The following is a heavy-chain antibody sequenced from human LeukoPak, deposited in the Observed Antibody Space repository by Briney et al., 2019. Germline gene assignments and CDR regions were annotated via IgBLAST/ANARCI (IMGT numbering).Heavy chain of an antibody. CDR2: ISYDGSNK. Sequence: GGSLRLSCAASGFTFSSYAMHWVRQAPGKGLEWVAFISYDGSNKYYADSVKGRFTISRDNSKNTLYLQMNSLRAEDTAVYYCARDYPADHWGQGTLVTVSS. J-gene: IGHJ4*02. V-gene: IGHV3-30-3*01. CDR1: GFTFSSYA. CDR3: ARDYPADH.